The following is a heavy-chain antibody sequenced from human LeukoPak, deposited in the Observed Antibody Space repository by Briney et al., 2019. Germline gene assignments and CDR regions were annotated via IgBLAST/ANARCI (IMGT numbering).Heavy chain of an antibody. D-gene: IGHD6-19*01. Sequence: SVKVSCKASGYTFTDYHIHWVRQAPGQGLEWMGWINPNSGGTNYAQKFHGRVTMTRDTSINTAYMELSSLKSNDTAIYYCARFRHIAVAGTPHFDYWGKGPLVTVSS. CDR2: INPNSGGT. CDR1: GYTFTDYH. CDR3: ARFRHIAVAGTPHFDY. V-gene: IGHV1-2*02. J-gene: IGHJ4*02.